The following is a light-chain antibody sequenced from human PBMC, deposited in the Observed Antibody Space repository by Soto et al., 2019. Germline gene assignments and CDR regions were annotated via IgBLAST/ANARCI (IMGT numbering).Light chain of an antibody. CDR2: GAS. V-gene: IGKV3-20*01. Sequence: EIVLTQSPATLSLTPGERAILSCRASQSVSRSYLAWYQQKPGQAPRVLIYGASSRATGIPDRFSGSGSGTDFTLTISRLEPEDFAVYYCQQYGSSPLTFGGGTKVDIK. J-gene: IGKJ4*01. CDR3: QQYGSSPLT. CDR1: QSVSRSY.